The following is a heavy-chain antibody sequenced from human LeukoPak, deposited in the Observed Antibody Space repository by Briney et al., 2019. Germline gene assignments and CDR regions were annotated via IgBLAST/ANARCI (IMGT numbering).Heavy chain of an antibody. V-gene: IGHV3-33*01. Sequence: PGGSLRLSCAASGFNFSNYGMHWVRQAPGKGLEWVAVIWYEGSNKYYADSVKGRFTISRDNSKNTLYLQMNSLRAEDTAVYYCAGNYGPYYFDYWGQGTLVSVSS. CDR2: IWYEGSNK. CDR1: GFNFSNYG. D-gene: IGHD3-10*01. J-gene: IGHJ4*02. CDR3: AGNYGPYYFDY.